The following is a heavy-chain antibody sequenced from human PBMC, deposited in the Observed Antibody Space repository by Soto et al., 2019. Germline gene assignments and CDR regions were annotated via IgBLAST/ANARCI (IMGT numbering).Heavy chain of an antibody. D-gene: IGHD2-2*01. CDR2: ISDSGST. Sequence: GGSLRLSCAAYGFTFSTYAMSWVRQAPGEGLEWVSTISDSGSTYYADSVKGRFTLSRDNSENTLYLEMNSLRAEDTAVYYCAKDKGGIYCSRTSCLYSIDFWGQGTRVSVAS. CDR1: GFTFSTYA. J-gene: IGHJ4*02. CDR3: AKDKGGIYCSRTSCLYSIDF. V-gene: IGHV3-23*01.